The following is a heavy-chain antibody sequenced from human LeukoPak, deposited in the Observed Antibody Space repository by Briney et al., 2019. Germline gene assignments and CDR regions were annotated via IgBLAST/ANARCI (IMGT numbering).Heavy chain of an antibody. CDR1: GFTFSSYA. CDR3: ATRGSSWWFDS. Sequence: PGESLRLSCAASGFTFSSYAMSWVRQAPGKGLEWVSGISSSGGTTYYADSVKGRFTISRDNSKNTLYLQMNSLRAEDTAIYYCATRGSSWWFDSWGQGALVTVSS. V-gene: IGHV3-23*01. D-gene: IGHD6-13*01. CDR2: ISSSGGTT. J-gene: IGHJ5*01.